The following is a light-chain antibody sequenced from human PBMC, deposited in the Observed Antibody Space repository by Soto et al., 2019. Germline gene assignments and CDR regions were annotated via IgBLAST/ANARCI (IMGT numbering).Light chain of an antibody. CDR3: PQYGSSPVS. V-gene: IGKV3-20*01. CDR2: GAS. Sequence: EIVLTQSPGTLSLSPGERATLACRASQSVSNNYLAWYQHIPGQAPRFLMYGASSRATGTPDRFSGSGSGTDFTLTISRLEPEDYAVYYCPQYGSSPVSFGPGTKVDIK. J-gene: IGKJ3*01. CDR1: QSVSNNY.